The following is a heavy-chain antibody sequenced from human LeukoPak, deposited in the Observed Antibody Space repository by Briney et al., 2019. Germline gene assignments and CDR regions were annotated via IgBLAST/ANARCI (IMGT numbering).Heavy chain of an antibody. CDR1: GGSFSGYY. Sequence: PSETLSLTCAVYGGSFSGYYWSWIRQPPGKGLEWIGEINHSGSTNYNPSLKSRVTISVDTSKNQFSLKLSSVTAADTAVYYCARQGRLWFHHRRGVVDYWGQGTLVTVSS. CDR3: ARQGRLWFHHRRGVVDY. CDR2: INHSGST. V-gene: IGHV4-34*01. J-gene: IGHJ4*02. D-gene: IGHD5-18*01.